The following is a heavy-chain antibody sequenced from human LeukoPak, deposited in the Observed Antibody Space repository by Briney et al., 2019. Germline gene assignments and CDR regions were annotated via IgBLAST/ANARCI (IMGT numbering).Heavy chain of an antibody. J-gene: IGHJ4*02. Sequence: PGGPLTLSCAVSGFTVCSIYMIWVRPAPGKGLEGWSLTYSGDSTFYADSVKGRFTISRDKSKNTLYLQMNSLRAEDTALYYCARESGHYYDSSGYFPFAYWGKGALVTVSS. V-gene: IGHV3-53*01. D-gene: IGHD3-22*01. CDR3: ARESGHYYDSSGYFPFAY. CDR1: GFTVCSIY. CDR2: TYSGDST.